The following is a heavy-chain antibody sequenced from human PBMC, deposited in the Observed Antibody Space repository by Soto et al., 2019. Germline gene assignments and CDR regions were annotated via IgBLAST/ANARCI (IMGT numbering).Heavy chain of an antibody. J-gene: IGHJ4*02. CDR2: IYPSDSDT. CDR1: GYHFTNYW. Sequence: PGESLKISCKGSGYHFTNYWIGWVRQMPGKGLEWMGFIYPSDSDTRCSPSFQGQVAISADKSISTAYLQWSSLKASDTAMYYCERPIGALSTTDFTYWGQGTLVTVSS. CDR3: ERPIGALSTTDFTY. D-gene: IGHD3-22*01. V-gene: IGHV5-51*01.